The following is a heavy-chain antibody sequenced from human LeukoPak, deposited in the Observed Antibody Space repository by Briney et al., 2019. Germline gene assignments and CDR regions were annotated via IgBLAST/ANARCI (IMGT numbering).Heavy chain of an antibody. CDR1: GGTFSSYA. CDR2: IIPIFGTA. V-gene: IGHV1-69*13. D-gene: IGHD1-26*01. CDR3: ARDRYSGSYPLDS. J-gene: IGHJ4*02. Sequence: ASVKVSCKASGGTFSSYAISWVRQAPGQGLEWMGGIIPIFGTANYAQKFQGRVTITADESTSTAYMGLSSLRSEDTAVYYCARDRYSGSYPLDSWGQGTLVTVSS.